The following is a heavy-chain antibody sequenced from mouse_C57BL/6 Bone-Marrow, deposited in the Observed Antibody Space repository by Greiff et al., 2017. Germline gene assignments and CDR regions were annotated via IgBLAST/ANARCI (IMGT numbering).Heavy chain of an antibody. CDR1: GYTFTTYW. Sequence: QVQLQQPGAELVKPGASVKLSCKASGYTFTTYWMHWVKQRPGRGLEWIGRLDPKSDGTKSNEKFKSKATLTVAKPSSTAYMQLSSLTSEDSAVYYCARVYYYSSSYEYFDYWGQGTTLTVSS. V-gene: IGHV1-72*01. CDR3: ARVYYYSSSYEYFDY. J-gene: IGHJ2*01. D-gene: IGHD1-1*01. CDR2: LDPKSDGT.